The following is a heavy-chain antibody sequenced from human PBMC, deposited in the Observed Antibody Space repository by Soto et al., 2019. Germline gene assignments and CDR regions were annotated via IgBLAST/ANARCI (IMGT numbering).Heavy chain of an antibody. CDR3: ARGIGYCSSINCYSSRRLRFDS. J-gene: IGHJ4*02. V-gene: IGHV4-34*01. CDR2: VNHSGTT. D-gene: IGHD2-2*01. CDR1: GGSFSGYY. Sequence: KPSETLSLTCAVYGGSFSGYYWTWIRQSPEKGLEWIGEVNHSGTTYYNPSLKTRVTISVHTPKNQFSLKMSSVTAADTAVYYCARGIGYCSSINCYSSRRLRFDSWGRGTLVTVSS.